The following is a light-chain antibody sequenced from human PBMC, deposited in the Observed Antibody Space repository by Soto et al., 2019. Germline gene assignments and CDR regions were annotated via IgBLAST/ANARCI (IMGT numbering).Light chain of an antibody. CDR2: VAS. Sequence: AIRMSQSPSSLSASTGGRVTIACRSSQSISNDLAWFLQKPGKAPKLLIYVASTLQSGVPSRFSGSGSGTDFTLTISRLQSEDFATYYCQQYYSHPRTFGQGTKVDIK. CDR1: QSISND. J-gene: IGKJ1*01. V-gene: IGKV1-8*01. CDR3: QQYYSHPRT.